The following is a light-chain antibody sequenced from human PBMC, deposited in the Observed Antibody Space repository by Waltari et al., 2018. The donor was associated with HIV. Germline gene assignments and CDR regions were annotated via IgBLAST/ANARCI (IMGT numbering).Light chain of an antibody. CDR1: QSIIVW. CDR2: KAS. J-gene: IGKJ1*01. Sequence: IQMTQSPSTLSASVGDRVTITCRASQSIIVWLAWYQQKPGKAPKLLIYKASSLESGVPSRFSGSGSGTEFTLTISSLQPDDFATYYCQQYYSSPGTFGQGTKVEIK. V-gene: IGKV1-5*03. CDR3: QQYYSSPGT.